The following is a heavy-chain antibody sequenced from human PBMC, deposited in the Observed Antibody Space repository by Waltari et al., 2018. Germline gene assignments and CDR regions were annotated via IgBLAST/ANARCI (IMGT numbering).Heavy chain of an antibody. J-gene: IGHJ4*02. Sequence: EVQLLESGGGLVQPGGYLRLSCAASGFTFSSYAMSWVRQAPGKGLEWVSAISGSSSSTYYADSGKGRLTISRDNSKNTLYLQMNSRGAEDTAVYYCAKDRQWLVRYYFDYWGQGTLVTVSS. CDR2: ISGSSSST. CDR3: AKDRQWLVRYYFDY. V-gene: IGHV3-23*01. D-gene: IGHD6-19*01. CDR1: GFTFSSYA.